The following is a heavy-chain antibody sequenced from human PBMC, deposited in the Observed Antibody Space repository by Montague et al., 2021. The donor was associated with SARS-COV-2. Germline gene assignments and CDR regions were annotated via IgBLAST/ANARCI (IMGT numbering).Heavy chain of an antibody. Sequence: SETLSLTCAVYGGPFSGDGPFSGYYWTWIRQTPGKGLEWIGEINHTGSSNYKPSLKSRVSMSVDKSWNQFSLRLTSVTAADTAIYYCARKGSGRSDLAYWGQGTLVTVSS. J-gene: IGHJ4*02. CDR2: INHTGSS. V-gene: IGHV4-34*01. CDR1: GGPFSGDGPFSGYY. CDR3: ARKGSGRSDLAY. D-gene: IGHD1-26*01.